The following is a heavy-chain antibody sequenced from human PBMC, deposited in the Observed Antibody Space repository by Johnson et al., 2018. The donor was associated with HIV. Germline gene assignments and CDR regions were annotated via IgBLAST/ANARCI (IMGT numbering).Heavy chain of an antibody. Sequence: VQLVESGGGVVQPGRSLRLSCAASGFTFSSYALHWVRQAPGKGLEWVAVISYDGSNKYYADSVKGRFTISRDNSKNTMYLQMNSLRAEDTAVYYCAKDRCDDSSGPDAFDIWGQGTMVTVSS. D-gene: IGHD3-22*01. CDR3: AKDRCDDSSGPDAFDI. CDR2: ISYDGSNK. J-gene: IGHJ3*02. CDR1: GFTFSSYA. V-gene: IGHV3-30*04.